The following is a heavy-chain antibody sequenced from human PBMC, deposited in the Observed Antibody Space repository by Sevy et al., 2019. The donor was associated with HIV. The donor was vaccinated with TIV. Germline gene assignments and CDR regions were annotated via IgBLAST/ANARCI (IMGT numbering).Heavy chain of an antibody. CDR2: IKSESDGGTT. CDR1: GFTFSDYW. Sequence: GGSLRLSCEASGFTFSDYWMTWVRQAPGKGLEWVGHIKSESDGGTTDFATPVKGRFIISRDDSKNTLYLQMNSLKTGDTALYYCTARNFDFWGRGTLVTVSS. V-gene: IGHV3-15*01. J-gene: IGHJ4*02. CDR3: TARNFDF.